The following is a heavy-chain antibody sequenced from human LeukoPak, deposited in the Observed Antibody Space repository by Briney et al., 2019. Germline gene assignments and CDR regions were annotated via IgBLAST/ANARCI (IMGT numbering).Heavy chain of an antibody. CDR2: ISGSGGST. J-gene: IGHJ4*02. CDR1: GFTFSSYA. D-gene: IGHD4-23*01. V-gene: IGHV3-23*01. CDR3: AKCSRDYGGNCGAYY. Sequence: PGGSLRLSCAASGFTFSSYAMSWVHQAPGKGLEWGSAISGSGGSTYYADSVKGRFTISRDNSKNTLYLQMNSLRAEDPAVYYCAKCSRDYGGNCGAYYWGQGTLVTVSS.